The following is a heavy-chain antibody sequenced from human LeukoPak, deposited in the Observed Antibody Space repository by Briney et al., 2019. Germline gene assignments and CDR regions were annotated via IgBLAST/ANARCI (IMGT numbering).Heavy chain of an antibody. D-gene: IGHD5-12*01. CDR1: GYNFTFYW. CDR2: IYPGDSDT. V-gene: IGHV5-51*01. Sequence: RGESLKISCVASGYNFTFYWIGWVRQMPGKGPEWMGIIYPGDSDTRYSPSFQGQVTISADKSINTAYLQWSSLKASDTAIYYCARRELYSGYDAYYGVDVWGQGTTVIVSS. J-gene: IGHJ6*02. CDR3: ARRELYSGYDAYYGVDV.